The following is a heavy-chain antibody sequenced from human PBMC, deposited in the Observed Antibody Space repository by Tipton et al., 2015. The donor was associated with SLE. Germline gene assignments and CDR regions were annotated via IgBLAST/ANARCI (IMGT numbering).Heavy chain of an antibody. Sequence: PGLVKPSETLSLTCSVSGGSISSFYWSWIRQPPGKGLEWVGHIYSRGNTNYNPSLKSRVTISVDTSNNQFSLKLNSVTAADTAVYYCARKQWFGELSAFDIWGQGTMVTVSS. CDR2: IYSRGNT. V-gene: IGHV4-4*08. CDR1: GGSISSFY. D-gene: IGHD3-10*01. CDR3: ARKQWFGELSAFDI. J-gene: IGHJ3*02.